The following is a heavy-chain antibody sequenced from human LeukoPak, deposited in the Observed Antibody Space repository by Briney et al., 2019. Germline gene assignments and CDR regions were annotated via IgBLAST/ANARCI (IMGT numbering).Heavy chain of an antibody. J-gene: IGHJ4*02. CDR2: ISASASST. D-gene: IGHD1/OR15-1a*01. CDR3: TKEAGAAGATWNIDS. Sequence: GGSLRLSCAASGFTFSNYGMAWVRPVPGKGLEWVSAISASASSTYYTDSAKGRFTISRGNSKNTLYLQMSSLRAEDTAVYYCTKEAGAAGATWNIDSWGQGTLVTVSS. V-gene: IGHV3-23*01. CDR1: GFTFSNYG.